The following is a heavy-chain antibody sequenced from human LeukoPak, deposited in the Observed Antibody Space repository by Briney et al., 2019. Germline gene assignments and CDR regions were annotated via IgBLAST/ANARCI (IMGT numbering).Heavy chain of an antibody. D-gene: IGHD3-10*01. CDR3: ARQGRYGSGFIYYMDV. CDR2: INHSGST. CDR1: GGSFSGYY. V-gene: IGHV4-34*01. Sequence: SETLSLTCAVYGGSFSGYYWSWIRQPPGKGLEWIGEINHSGSTNYNPSLKSRVTISVDTSKNQFSLKLSSVTAADTAMYYCARQGRYGSGFIYYMDVWGKGTTVTVSS. J-gene: IGHJ6*03.